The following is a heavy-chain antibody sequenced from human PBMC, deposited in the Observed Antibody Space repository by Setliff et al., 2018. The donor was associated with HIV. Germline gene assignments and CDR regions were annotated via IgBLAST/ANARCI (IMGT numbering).Heavy chain of an antibody. D-gene: IGHD6-13*01. J-gene: IGHJ5*02. V-gene: IGHV4-4*07. CDR3: ARESLAVGTRWFDP. CDR2: IDSSGTT. Sequence: PSETLSLTCTISGGSFGVYRWSWIRQSAGRGLEWSGRIDSSGTTDYKPSLKGRVSMSIDTSKNQFSLKLESMTAADTAIYYCARESLAVGTRWFDPWGQGTLVTVSS. CDR1: GGSFGVYR.